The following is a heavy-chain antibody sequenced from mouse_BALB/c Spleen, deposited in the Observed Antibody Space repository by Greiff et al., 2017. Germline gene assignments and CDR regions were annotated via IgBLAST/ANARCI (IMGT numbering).Heavy chain of an antibody. CDR1: GFAFSSYD. D-gene: IGHD2-1*01. Sequence: EVQLVESGGGLVKPGGSLKLSCAASGFAFSSYDMSWVRQTPEKRLEWVAYISSGGGSTYYPDTVKGRFTISRDNAKNTLYLQMSSLKSEDTSMYYCARHLYCNYPFAYWGQGTLVTVSA. CDR2: ISSGGGST. CDR3: ARHLYCNYPFAY. V-gene: IGHV5-12-1*01. J-gene: IGHJ3*01.